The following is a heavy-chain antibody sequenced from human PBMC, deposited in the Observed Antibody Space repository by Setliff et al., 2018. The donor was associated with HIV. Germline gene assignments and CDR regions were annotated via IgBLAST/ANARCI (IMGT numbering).Heavy chain of an antibody. CDR1: GDTDFY. Sequence: SETLSLTCTVSGDTDFYWSWIRQSPGKGLEWIGYIHASGKATYNPSLKSRVTISLDTSKMQFSLRLTSVTAADTAVYYCATLDPSGGNFLAYWGQGTLVTVSS. V-gene: IGHV4-4*09. CDR2: IHASGKA. CDR3: ATLDPSGGNFLAY. J-gene: IGHJ4*02. D-gene: IGHD6-19*01.